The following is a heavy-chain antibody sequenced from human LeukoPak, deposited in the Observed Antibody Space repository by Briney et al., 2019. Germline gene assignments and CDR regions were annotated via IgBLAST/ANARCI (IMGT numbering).Heavy chain of an antibody. CDR3: ARGNDILTGYLDY. CDR2: ISSSSSYI. D-gene: IGHD3-9*01. J-gene: IGHJ4*02. Sequence: GGSLRLSCAASGFTFSSYSMNWVRQAPGKGLEWVSSISSSSSYIYYADSVKGRFTISRDNAKNSLYLQMNSLRAEDTAVYYCARGNDILTGYLDYWGQGTLVTVSS. CDR1: GFTFSSYS. V-gene: IGHV3-21*01.